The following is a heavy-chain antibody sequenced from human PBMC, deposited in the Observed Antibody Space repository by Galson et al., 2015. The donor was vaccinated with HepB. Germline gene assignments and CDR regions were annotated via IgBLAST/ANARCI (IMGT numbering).Heavy chain of an antibody. CDR2: ISSSSSTI. V-gene: IGHV3-48*02. D-gene: IGHD3-22*01. Sequence: SLRLSCAASGFTFSSYSMNWVRQAPGKGLEWVSYISSSSSTIYYADSVKGRFTISRDNAKNSLYLQMNSLRDEDTAVYYCARDYYDSSGYHDGLDYWGQGTLVTVSS. J-gene: IGHJ4*02. CDR3: ARDYYDSSGYHDGLDY. CDR1: GFTFSSYS.